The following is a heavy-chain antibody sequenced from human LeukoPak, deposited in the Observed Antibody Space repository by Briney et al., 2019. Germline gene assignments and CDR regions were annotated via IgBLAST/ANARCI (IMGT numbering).Heavy chain of an antibody. CDR1: GGSFSGYY. CDR2: INHSGST. CDR3: ARRRIVVVPAAMPFDY. V-gene: IGHV4-34*01. Sequence: SETLSLTCAVYGGSFSGYYWSWIRQPPGKGLEWIGEINHSGSTNYNPSLKSRVTISVDTSKNQFSLKLSSVTAADTAVYYCARRRIVVVPAAMPFDYWGQGTLVTVSS. J-gene: IGHJ4*02. D-gene: IGHD2-2*01.